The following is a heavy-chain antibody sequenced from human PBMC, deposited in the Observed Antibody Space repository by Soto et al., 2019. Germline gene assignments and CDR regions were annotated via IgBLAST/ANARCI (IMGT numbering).Heavy chain of an antibody. CDR3: ARDPWGGAVDAFDI. CDR1: GYSFTNYG. V-gene: IGHV1-3*01. CDR2: INGGNGNT. J-gene: IGHJ3*02. Sequence: QVQFVQSGAEVKKPGASVKVSCKASGYSFTNYGIHWVRQAPGQRLEWMGWINGGNGNTKYSQKFQGRVTITRGTSAGTAYVELSSLRSEGTAVYYCARDPWGGAVDAFDIWGQGTMVSVSS. D-gene: IGHD3-10*01.